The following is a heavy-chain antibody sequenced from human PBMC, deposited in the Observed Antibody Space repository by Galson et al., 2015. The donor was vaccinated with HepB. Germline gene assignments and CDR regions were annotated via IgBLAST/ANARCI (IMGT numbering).Heavy chain of an antibody. J-gene: IGHJ4*02. Sequence: SLRLSCAASGFTFSSYGMHWVRQAPGKGLEWVAVIWYDGSNKYYADSVKGRFTISRDNPKNTLYLQMNSLRAEDTAVYYCARGLSGYDLDYWGQGTLVTVSS. D-gene: IGHD5-12*01. CDR1: GFTFSSYG. V-gene: IGHV3-33*01. CDR2: IWYDGSNK. CDR3: ARGLSGYDLDY.